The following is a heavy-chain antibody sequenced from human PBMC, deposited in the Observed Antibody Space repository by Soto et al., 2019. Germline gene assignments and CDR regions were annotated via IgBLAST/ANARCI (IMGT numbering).Heavy chain of an antibody. CDR3: ARGDIVVVPAAIGGYYYYGMDV. CDR2: IYYSGST. Sequence: TLSLTCTVSGGSISSGGYYWSWIRQHPGKGLEWIGYIYYSGSTYYNPSLKSRVTISVDTSKNQFSLKLSSVTAADTAVYYCARGDIVVVPAAIGGYYYYGMDVWGRGTTVTVSS. V-gene: IGHV4-31*03. D-gene: IGHD2-2*01. J-gene: IGHJ6*02. CDR1: GGSISSGGYY.